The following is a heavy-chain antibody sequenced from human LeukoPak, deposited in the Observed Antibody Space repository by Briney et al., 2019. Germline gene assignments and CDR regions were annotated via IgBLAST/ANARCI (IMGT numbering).Heavy chain of an antibody. CDR2: TNHSGST. CDR3: ASRIAAAGSKDFDY. Sequence: SETLSLTCAVYGGSFSGYYWSWIRQPPGKGLEWIGETNHSGSTNYNPSLKSRVTISVDTSKNQFSLKLSSVTAADTAVYYCASRIAAAGSKDFDYWGQGTLVTVSS. V-gene: IGHV4-34*01. D-gene: IGHD6-13*01. J-gene: IGHJ4*02. CDR1: GGSFSGYY.